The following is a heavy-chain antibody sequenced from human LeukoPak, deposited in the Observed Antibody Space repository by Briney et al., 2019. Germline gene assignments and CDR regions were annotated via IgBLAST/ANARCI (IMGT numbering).Heavy chain of an antibody. CDR1: GFTFRDYA. CDR3: TRIPSSTSSWYYFDY. Sequence: GGSLRLSCAASGFTFRDYAIHWVRQAPGKGLEWVAVITYDGSNKYYAGSVKGRFTISRDNSKNTLYLQMNSLRAEDTAVYYCTRIPSSTSSWYYFDYWGQETLVTVSS. J-gene: IGHJ4*02. CDR2: ITYDGSNK. V-gene: IGHV3-30-3*01. D-gene: IGHD6-13*01.